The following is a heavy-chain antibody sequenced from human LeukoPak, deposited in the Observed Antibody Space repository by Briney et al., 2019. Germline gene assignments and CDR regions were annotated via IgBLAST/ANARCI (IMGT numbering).Heavy chain of an antibody. J-gene: IGHJ3*02. D-gene: IGHD4-17*01. V-gene: IGHV3-74*01. Sequence: GGSLRLSCAASGFTFRIYWMHWVRLPPGKGLVWVSRIKSDGSSTSYADFVKGRFTISRDNAKNTLYLQMNSLRAEDTAVYYCARGDPTVTTTGSGGLDIWGQGTMVTVSS. CDR3: ARGDPTVTTTGSGGLDI. CDR2: IKSDGSST. CDR1: GFTFRIYW.